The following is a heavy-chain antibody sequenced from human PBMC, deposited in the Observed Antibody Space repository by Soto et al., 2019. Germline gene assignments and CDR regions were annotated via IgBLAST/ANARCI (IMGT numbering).Heavy chain of an antibody. Sequence: PSETLSLTCAVYGGSFSGYYWSWIRQPPGKGLEWIGEINHSGSTNYNPSLESRVTISVDTSKNQFSLKLSSVTAADTAVYYCARVSSSSSWYDYWGQGTLVTVSS. V-gene: IGHV4-34*01. CDR3: ARVSSSSSWYDY. CDR2: INHSGST. CDR1: GGSFSGYY. J-gene: IGHJ4*02. D-gene: IGHD6-13*01.